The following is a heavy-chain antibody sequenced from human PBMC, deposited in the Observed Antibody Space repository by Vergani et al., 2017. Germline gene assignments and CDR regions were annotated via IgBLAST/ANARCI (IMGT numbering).Heavy chain of an antibody. J-gene: IGHJ5*02. CDR1: GGSFSGYY. CDR2: INHSGST. Sequence: QVQLQQWGAGLLKPSETLSLTCAVYGGSFSGYYWSWIRQPPGKGLEWIGEINHSGSTNYNPSLKSRVTISVDTSKNQFALKLSSVTAADTAVYYCARGGGTRYSSSWYGGWFDPWGQGTLVTVSS. CDR3: ARGGGTRYSSSWYGGWFDP. D-gene: IGHD6-13*01. V-gene: IGHV4-34*01.